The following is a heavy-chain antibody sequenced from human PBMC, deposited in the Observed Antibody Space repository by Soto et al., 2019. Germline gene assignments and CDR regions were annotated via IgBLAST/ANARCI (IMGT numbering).Heavy chain of an antibody. D-gene: IGHD3-3*01. J-gene: IGHJ4*02. CDR1: GFTFSDYY. Sequence: PGGSLRLSCAASGFTFSDYYMSWIRQAPGKGLEWVSYISSSGSTIYYADSVKGRFTISRDNAKNSLYLRMNSLRAEDTAVYYCARGPGSPAYYDFWSGYSAGVDYWGQGTLVTVSS. CDR3: ARGPGSPAYYDFWSGYSAGVDY. V-gene: IGHV3-11*01. CDR2: ISSSGSTI.